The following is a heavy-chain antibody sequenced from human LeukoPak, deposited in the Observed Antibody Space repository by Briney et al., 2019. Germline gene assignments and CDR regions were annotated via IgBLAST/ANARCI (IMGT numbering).Heavy chain of an antibody. D-gene: IGHD6-13*01. V-gene: IGHV4-30-4*01. CDR1: GGSISSGDYY. Sequence: SQTLSLTCTVSGGSISSGDYYWSWIRQPPGKGLGWIGYIYYSGSTYYNPSLKSRVTISVDTSKNRFSLKLSSVTAADTAVYYCAIRIAAAGKYYFDYWGQGTLVTVSS. CDR3: AIRIAAAGKYYFDY. J-gene: IGHJ4*02. CDR2: IYYSGST.